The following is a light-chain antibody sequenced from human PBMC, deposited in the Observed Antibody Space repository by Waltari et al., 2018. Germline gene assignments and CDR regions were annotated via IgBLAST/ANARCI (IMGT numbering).Light chain of an antibody. Sequence: IQLTQSPSFLSASVGDRVTITCRASQTISIYLAWYQQKPGKAPKLLIYAASTLQRGVPSRFSCSASGTEFSLTISSLQPEDSATYYCQQLNSYRYTFGQGTKLEIK. CDR1: QTISIY. CDR3: QQLNSYRYT. CDR2: AAS. V-gene: IGKV1-9*01. J-gene: IGKJ2*01.